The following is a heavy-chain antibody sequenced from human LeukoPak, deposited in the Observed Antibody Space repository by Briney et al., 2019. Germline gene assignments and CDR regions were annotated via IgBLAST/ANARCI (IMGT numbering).Heavy chain of an antibody. D-gene: IGHD6-13*01. CDR2: IIPSGTTT. CDR1: GFTFSDFY. J-gene: IGHJ4*02. Sequence: SGGSLRLSCAASGFTFSDFYMTWIRQAPGKGLEWVSYIIPSGTTTYYADSVKGRFTISRDNAKNSLYLQMNSLRAEGTAVYYCASDIVAPGLHFEYWGQGTLVTVSS. CDR3: ASDIVAPGLHFEY. V-gene: IGHV3-11*01.